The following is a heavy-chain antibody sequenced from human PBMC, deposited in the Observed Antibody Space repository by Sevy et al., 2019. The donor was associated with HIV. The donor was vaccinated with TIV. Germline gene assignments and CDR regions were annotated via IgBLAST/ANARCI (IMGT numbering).Heavy chain of an antibody. CDR3: ARGTAGYCSGGSCYSPFDP. V-gene: IGHV4-34*01. Sequence: SETLSLTCVLYGGCLSGYYWSWIRQPPGKGLEWIGEINYSGYTNYNPTLKSRVTISIDTSTNQFSLRLSSVTAADTAVYYCARGTAGYCSGGSCYSPFDPWGQGTLVTVSS. CDR2: INYSGYT. D-gene: IGHD2-15*01. CDR1: GGCLSGYY. J-gene: IGHJ5*02.